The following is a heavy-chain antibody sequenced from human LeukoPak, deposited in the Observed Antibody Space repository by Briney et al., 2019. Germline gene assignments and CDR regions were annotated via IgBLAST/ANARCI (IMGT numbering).Heavy chain of an antibody. J-gene: IGHJ6*03. Sequence: AGGSLRLSCAASGFTLSSYWMHWVRQAPGKGLVWVSRINSDGSSTSYADSVKGRFTISRDNAKNTLYLQMNSLRAEDTAVYYCARDSPYSSSWYEDPDYYYYMDVWGKGTTVTVSS. CDR3: ARDSPYSSSWYEDPDYYYYMDV. V-gene: IGHV3-74*01. CDR2: INSDGSST. CDR1: GFTLSSYW. D-gene: IGHD6-13*01.